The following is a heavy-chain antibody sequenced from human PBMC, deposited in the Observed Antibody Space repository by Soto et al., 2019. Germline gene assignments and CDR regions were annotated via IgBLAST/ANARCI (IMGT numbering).Heavy chain of an antibody. CDR3: AKVKGFSYGFPEGNALDY. Sequence: EVQLSESGGGLVQPGGSLRLSCAASGLTFSSYAMSWVRQAPGKGLEWVSVISGSGGSTYYADSVKGRFTISRDNSKNTLYRQMNSLRAEDTAVFYCAKVKGFSYGFPEGNALDYWGQGTLVTVSS. D-gene: IGHD5-18*01. CDR2: ISGSGGST. J-gene: IGHJ4*02. V-gene: IGHV3-23*01. CDR1: GLTFSSYA.